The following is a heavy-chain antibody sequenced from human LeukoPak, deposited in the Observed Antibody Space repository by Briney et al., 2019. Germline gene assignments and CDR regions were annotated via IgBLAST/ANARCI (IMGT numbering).Heavy chain of an antibody. D-gene: IGHD6-6*01. V-gene: IGHV4-59*01. J-gene: IGHJ5*02. Sequence: KPSETLSLTCTVSGGSMSTYYWSWIRQSPGKGLEWIGYIYYTGSTNYNPSLKSRVTISTDTSKNHFSLMLRSVTAADTAVYYCARHYSSSPGNWFDPWGQGTLVTVSS. CDR3: ARHYSSSPGNWFDP. CDR2: IYYTGST. CDR1: GGSMSTYY.